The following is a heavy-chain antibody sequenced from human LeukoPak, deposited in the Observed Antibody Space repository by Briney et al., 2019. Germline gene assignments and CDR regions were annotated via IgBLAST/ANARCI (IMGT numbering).Heavy chain of an antibody. J-gene: IGHJ3*02. Sequence: GGSLRLSCAASGFTFSSYDMHWVRQATGKGLEWVSAIDTAGNTFYPGSVGGRFTISRENAKNSLYLQMNNVRAGDTAVYYCARTSKVTSVMDIWGQGTMVTVSS. V-gene: IGHV3-13*04. D-gene: IGHD3-16*01. CDR3: ARTSKVTSVMDI. CDR1: GFTFSSYD. CDR2: IDTAGNT.